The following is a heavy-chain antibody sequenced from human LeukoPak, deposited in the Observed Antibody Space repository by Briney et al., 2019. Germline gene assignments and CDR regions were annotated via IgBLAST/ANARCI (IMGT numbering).Heavy chain of an antibody. D-gene: IGHD3-22*01. V-gene: IGHV3-74*01. Sequence: GGSLRLSCAASGFTFSSYWMHWVRQAPGKGLVWVSRINSDGSSTSYADSVKGRFTISRDNAKNTLYLQMNSLRAEDTAVYYCARGTQYYYDSSGYHGVGLDYWGQGTLVTVSS. J-gene: IGHJ4*02. CDR2: INSDGSST. CDR3: ARGTQYYYDSSGYHGVGLDY. CDR1: GFTFSSYW.